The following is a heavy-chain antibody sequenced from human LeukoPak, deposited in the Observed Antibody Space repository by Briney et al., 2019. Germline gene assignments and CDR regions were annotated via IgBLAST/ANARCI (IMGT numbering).Heavy chain of an antibody. CDR2: VYYSGST. J-gene: IGHJ5*02. V-gene: IGHV4-39*01. D-gene: IGHD3-10*01. CDR3: ASGRYYGSGSQYNWFDP. CDR1: GGSISRSSYY. Sequence: PSETLSLTCTVSGGSISRSSYYWGWIRQPPGKGLEWIGSVYYSGSTYYNPSLKSRVTISVDTSKNQFSLKLSSVTAADTAVYYCASGRYYGSGSQYNWFDPWGQGTLVTVSS.